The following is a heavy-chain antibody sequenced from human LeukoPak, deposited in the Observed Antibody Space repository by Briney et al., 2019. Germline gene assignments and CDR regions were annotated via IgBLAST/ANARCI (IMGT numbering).Heavy chain of an antibody. CDR1: GNTLTELS. CDR2: FDPEDGET. J-gene: IGHJ4*02. V-gene: IGHV1-24*01. Sequence: APGKVSCKVSGNTLTELSMDWVRQGPGKGVEWMGGFDPEDGETIYAQKFQGRVTMTEDTSTDTAYMELSSLRSEDTAVYYCATGITGTTLDYWGQGTLVTVSS. D-gene: IGHD1-7*01. CDR3: ATGITGTTLDY.